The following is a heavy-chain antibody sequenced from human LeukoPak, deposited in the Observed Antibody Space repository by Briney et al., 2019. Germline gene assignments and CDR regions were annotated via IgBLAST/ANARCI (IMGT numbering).Heavy chain of an antibody. CDR1: GFTFSSHG. V-gene: IGHV3-30*18. Sequence: GGSLRLSCAASGFTFSSHGIHWVRQAPGKGLEWVAVISSDGNDKYYADSVKGRFTISRDNSKNRLYLQMNSLRAEDTAVYYCAKGCSGSSPCYILDYWGQGTLVTVSS. J-gene: IGHJ4*02. CDR3: AKGCSGSSPCYILDY. CDR2: ISSDGNDK. D-gene: IGHD2-15*01.